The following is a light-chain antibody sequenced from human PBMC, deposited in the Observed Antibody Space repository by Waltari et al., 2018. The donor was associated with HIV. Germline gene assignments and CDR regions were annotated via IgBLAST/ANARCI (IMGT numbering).Light chain of an antibody. CDR1: QNITTF. J-gene: IGKJ2*01. CDR3: QQSYRIPYT. CDR2: TTS. V-gene: IGKV1-39*01. Sequence: DIQMNQSPSPLSASLGVRVPLACRPSQNITTFLNWYQQRPGRAPELLIYTTSNLQSGVPSRFRGSGSGTNFVLTITNVQPEDLATYSCQQSYRIPYTFGQGTKVHI.